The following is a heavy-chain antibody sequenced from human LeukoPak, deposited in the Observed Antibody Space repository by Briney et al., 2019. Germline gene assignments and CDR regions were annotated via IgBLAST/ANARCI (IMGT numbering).Heavy chain of an antibody. D-gene: IGHD3-16*02. Sequence: GGSLRLSCAASGFTFSSYAMSGVRQAPGEGLEWVSFIYTGGSTYYADSVKGQFTISRDNAKNSLYLQMNSLRAEDTAVYYCARGYDYVWGIYRPFDYWGQGTLVTVSS. CDR3: ARGYDYVWGIYRPFDY. CDR1: GFTFSSYA. CDR2: IYTGGST. V-gene: IGHV3-23*03. J-gene: IGHJ4*02.